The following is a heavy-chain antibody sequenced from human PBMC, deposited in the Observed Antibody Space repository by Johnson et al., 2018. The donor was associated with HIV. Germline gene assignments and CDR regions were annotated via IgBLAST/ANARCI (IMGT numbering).Heavy chain of an antibody. J-gene: IGHJ3*02. CDR2: ISWNGATP. Sequence: QVQLVESGGGLVKPGGSLRLSCAASGFTFSDYYMSWVRQAPGKGLEWVSGISWNGATPRSADSVNGRFTISRDNAKDTRYLQLNSLTGEDTAGYYCARAGIVFEIWGQGKMVTVSS. CDR1: GFTFSDYY. V-gene: IGHV3-11*04. D-gene: IGHD3-10*01. CDR3: ARAGIVFEI.